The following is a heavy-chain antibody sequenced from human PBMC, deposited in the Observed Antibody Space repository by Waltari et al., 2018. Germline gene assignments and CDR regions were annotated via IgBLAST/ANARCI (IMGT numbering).Heavy chain of an antibody. D-gene: IGHD6-19*01. V-gene: IGHV5-51*01. J-gene: IGHJ6*03. Sequence: EVQLVQSGAEVKKPGESLKISCRGSGYNFATAWIGWVRQMPGKGLEWMGVIYPGDSGTRYSPSFQGQVTISADKSISTAYLQWSSLKASDTAMYYCARQRRALAVPATGYYYYMDVWGKGTTVTVSS. CDR1: GYNFATAW. CDR3: ARQRRALAVPATGYYYYMDV. CDR2: IYPGDSGT.